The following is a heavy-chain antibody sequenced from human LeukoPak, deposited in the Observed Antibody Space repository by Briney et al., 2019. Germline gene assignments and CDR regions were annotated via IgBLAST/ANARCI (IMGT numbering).Heavy chain of an antibody. Sequence: SVKVSCKASGGTFSSYAISWVRQAPGQGLEWMGRIIPILGIANYAQKFQGRVTITADKSTSTAYMELSSLRSEDTAVYYCARGLLYDSSGTTEFDYWGQGTLVTVSS. D-gene: IGHD3-22*01. CDR1: GGTFSSYA. CDR2: IIPILGIA. J-gene: IGHJ4*02. CDR3: ARGLLYDSSGTTEFDY. V-gene: IGHV1-69*04.